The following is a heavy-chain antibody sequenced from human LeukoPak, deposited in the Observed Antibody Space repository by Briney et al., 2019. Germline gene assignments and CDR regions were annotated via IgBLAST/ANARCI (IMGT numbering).Heavy chain of an antibody. CDR2: ISGSGGST. D-gene: IGHD3-10*01. CDR3: AKEEITMVRGVIIRLGYYYYMDV. J-gene: IGHJ6*03. Sequence: PGGPLRLSCAASGFTFSSYAMSWVRQAPGKGLEWVSAISGSGGSTYYADSVKGRFTISRDNSKNTLYMQMNSLRAEDTAVYYCAKEEITMVRGVIIRLGYYYYMDVWGKGTTVTISS. CDR1: GFTFSSYA. V-gene: IGHV3-23*01.